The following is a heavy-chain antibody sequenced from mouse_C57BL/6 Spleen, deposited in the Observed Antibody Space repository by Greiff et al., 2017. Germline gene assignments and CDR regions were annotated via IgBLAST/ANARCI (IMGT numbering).Heavy chain of an antibody. J-gene: IGHJ1*03. CDR2: IDPSDSYT. D-gene: IGHD1-1*01. Sequence: QVQLQQPGAELVRPGTSVKLSCKASGYTFPSYWMHWVKQRPGQGLEWIGVIDPSDSYTNYNQKFKGKATLTVDTSSSTAYMQLSSLTSEDSAVYYCARVALYGTGYFDVWGTGTTVTVAS. CDR1: GYTFPSYW. V-gene: IGHV1-59*01. CDR3: ARVALYGTGYFDV.